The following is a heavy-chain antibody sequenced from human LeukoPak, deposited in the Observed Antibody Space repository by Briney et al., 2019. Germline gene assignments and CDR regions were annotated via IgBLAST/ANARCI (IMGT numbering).Heavy chain of an antibody. Sequence: PGGSLRLSCAASGFTFSTYGMTWVRQAPGKGLEWVSGISGSGGSTYYADSVKGRFTISRDNSKNTLYLQMNSLRAEDTAVYYCAKVLRYFDWLLDYWGQGTLVTVSS. J-gene: IGHJ4*02. V-gene: IGHV3-23*01. CDR2: ISGSGGST. CDR3: AKVLRYFDWLLDY. CDR1: GFTFSTYG. D-gene: IGHD3-9*01.